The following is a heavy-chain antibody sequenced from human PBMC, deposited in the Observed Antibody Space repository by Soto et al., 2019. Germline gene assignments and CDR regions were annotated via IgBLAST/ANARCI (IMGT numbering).Heavy chain of an antibody. CDR2: ISSSSSYI. D-gene: IGHD6-13*01. V-gene: IGHV3-21*01. Sequence: EVQLVESGGGLVKPGGSLRLSCAASGFTFSSYSMNWVRQAPGKGLEWVSSISSSSSYIYYADSVKGRFTISRDNAKNSLYLQMNSLRAEDTAVYYCASEISGSSWFPAGYFQHWGQGTLVTVSS. CDR1: GFTFSSYS. CDR3: ASEISGSSWFPAGYFQH. J-gene: IGHJ1*01.